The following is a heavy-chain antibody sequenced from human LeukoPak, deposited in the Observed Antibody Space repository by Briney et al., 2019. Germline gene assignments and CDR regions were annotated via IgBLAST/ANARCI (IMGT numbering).Heavy chain of an antibody. J-gene: IGHJ3*02. CDR1: GFTCSSYG. V-gene: IGHV3-33*06. Sequence: GGSLRLSCAASGFTCSSYGMHWVRQAPGKGLEWVAVIWYDGSNKYYADSVKGRFTISRDNSKNTLYLQMNSLRAEDTAVYYCAKGRDAFDIWGQGTMVTVSS. CDR2: IWYDGSNK. CDR3: AKGRDAFDI.